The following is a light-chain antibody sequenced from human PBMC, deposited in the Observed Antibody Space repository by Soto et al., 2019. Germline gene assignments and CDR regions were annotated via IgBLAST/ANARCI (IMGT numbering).Light chain of an antibody. V-gene: IGLV2-14*01. CDR2: EVS. Sequence: QSVLTQPASVSGSPGQSITISCTGTSSDVGAYNYVYWYQQHPGKAPKLMIYEVSNRPSGVSHRCSGSKSDNTASLTISGLQTDDEADYYCSSYTSSRTLVFGTGTKVTV. CDR1: SSDVGAYNY. J-gene: IGLJ1*01. CDR3: SSYTSSRTLV.